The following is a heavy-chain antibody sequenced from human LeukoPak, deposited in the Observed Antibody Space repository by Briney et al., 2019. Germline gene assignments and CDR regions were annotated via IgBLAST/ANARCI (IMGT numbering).Heavy chain of an antibody. V-gene: IGHV3-48*01. CDR2: ISSSSSTI. J-gene: IGHJ4*02. CDR1: GFTFSSYA. Sequence: AGSLRLSCAASGFTFSSYAMSWVRQAPGKGLEWVSYISSSSSTIYYADSVKGRSIISRDNAKNSLYLQMNSLRAEDTAVYYCARDRYYYDSSGYFDYWGQGTLVTVSS. D-gene: IGHD3-22*01. CDR3: ARDRYYYDSSGYFDY.